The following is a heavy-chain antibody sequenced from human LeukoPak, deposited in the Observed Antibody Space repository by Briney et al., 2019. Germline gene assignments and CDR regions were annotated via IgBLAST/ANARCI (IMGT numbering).Heavy chain of an antibody. D-gene: IGHD3-22*01. V-gene: IGHV3-66*01. CDR2: IYSGGST. CDR1: GFTVSSNY. CDR3: ARFRYYDSSGYRAGDY. J-gene: IGHJ4*02. Sequence: GGSLRLSCAASGFTVSSNYMSWVRQAPGKGLEWVSVIYSGGSTYYADSVKGRFTISRDNSKNTLYLQTNSLRAEDTAVYYCARFRYYDSSGYRAGDYWGQGTLVTVSS.